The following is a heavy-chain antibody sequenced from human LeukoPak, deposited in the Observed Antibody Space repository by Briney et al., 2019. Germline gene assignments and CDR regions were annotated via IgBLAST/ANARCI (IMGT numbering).Heavy chain of an antibody. V-gene: IGHV4-31*03. CDR2: IYYSGST. J-gene: IGHJ4*02. D-gene: IGHD6-19*01. Sequence: SETLSLTCTVSGGSISSGGYYWSWIRQHPGKGLEWIGYIYYSGSTYHNPSLNSRVIISVDTSKNQFSLKLSPVTAADTAVYYCARDLGMYTSSPQGFDSWGQGILVTVSS. CDR3: ARDLGMYTSSPQGFDS. CDR1: GGSISSGGYY.